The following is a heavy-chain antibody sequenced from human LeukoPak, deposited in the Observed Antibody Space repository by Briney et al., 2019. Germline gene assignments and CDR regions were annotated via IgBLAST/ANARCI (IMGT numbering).Heavy chain of an antibody. D-gene: IGHD1-26*01. CDR2: IYYSGST. CDR3: ARHEYSGSYYGLSWFDP. CDR1: GGSISSSGYY. Sequence: PSETLSLTCTVSGGSISSSGYYWGWIRQPPGKGLEWIASIYYSGSTYYNPALKSRVTISVDTSKNQLSLKLSSLTAADTAVYYCARHEYSGSYYGLSWFDPWGQGTLVTVSS. V-gene: IGHV4-39*01. J-gene: IGHJ5*02.